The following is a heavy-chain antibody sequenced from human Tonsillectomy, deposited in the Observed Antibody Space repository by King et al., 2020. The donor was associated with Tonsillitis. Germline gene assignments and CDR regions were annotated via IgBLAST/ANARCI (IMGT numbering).Heavy chain of an antibody. CDR1: GDTFDNDV. D-gene: IGHD1-14*01. V-gene: IGHV1-69*04. Sequence: QLVQSGAEVKKPGSSFKVSCKASGDTFDNDVMSWVRQAPGQGLEWMVRMTPSLRRADFAETIQGRFTITADKSTSTAYMELSSLRSEDTAVYYCARELTGTTNTAWFDPWGQGTLVTVSS. J-gene: IGHJ5*02. CDR3: ARELTGTTNTAWFDP. CDR2: MTPSLRRA.